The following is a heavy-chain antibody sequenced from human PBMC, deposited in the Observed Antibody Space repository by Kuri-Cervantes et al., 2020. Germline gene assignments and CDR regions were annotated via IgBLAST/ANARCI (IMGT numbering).Heavy chain of an antibody. CDR2: IWYDGSNK. D-gene: IGHD6-19*01. CDR1: GFTFSSYG. J-gene: IGHJ4*02. Sequence: SCKASGFTFSSYGMHWVRQAPGKGLEWVAVIWYDGSNKYYADPVKGRFTISRDNSKNTLYLQMNSLRAEDTAVYYCARQWNAFLDYWGQGTLVTVSS. V-gene: IGHV3-33*01. CDR3: ARQWNAFLDY.